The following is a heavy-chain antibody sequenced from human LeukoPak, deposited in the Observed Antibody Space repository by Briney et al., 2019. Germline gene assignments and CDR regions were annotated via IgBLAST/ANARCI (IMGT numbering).Heavy chain of an antibody. J-gene: IGHJ4*02. CDR1: GFTFSSYS. CDR2: ISSSSSTV. Sequence: GGSLRLSCAASGFTFSSYSMNWVRQAPGKGLEWVSYISSSSSTVYYADSVKGRFTTSRDNAKNSLYLQMNSLRAEDTAVYYCARDGQKMATPEYYFDYWGQGTLVTVSS. CDR3: ARDGQKMATPEYYFDY. D-gene: IGHD5-12*01. V-gene: IGHV3-48*01.